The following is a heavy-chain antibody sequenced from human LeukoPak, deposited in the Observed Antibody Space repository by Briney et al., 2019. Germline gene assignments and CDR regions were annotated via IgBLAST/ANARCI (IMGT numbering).Heavy chain of an antibody. CDR3: ARAGRASSRHGVRYYGMDV. V-gene: IGHV1-69*04. CDR2: IIPILGIA. J-gene: IGHJ6*02. D-gene: IGHD6-13*01. Sequence: SVKVSCKASGGTFSSYAISWVRQAPGQGLEWMGRIIPILGIANCAQKFQGRVTITADKSTSTAYMELSSLRSEDTAVYYCARAGRASSRHGVRYYGMDVWGQGTTVTVSS. CDR1: GGTFSSYA.